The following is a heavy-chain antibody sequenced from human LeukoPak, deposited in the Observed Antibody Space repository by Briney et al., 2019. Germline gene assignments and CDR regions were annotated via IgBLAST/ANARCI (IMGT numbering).Heavy chain of an antibody. Sequence: GGSLRLSCAASGFTFSSYAMHWVRQAPGKGLEWVAVISYDGSNKYYADSVKGRFTISRDNSKNTLYLQMNSLRAEDTAVYYCARGLGVVTAVYFDYWGQGTLVTVSS. CDR1: GFTFSSYA. V-gene: IGHV3-30-3*01. D-gene: IGHD2-21*02. CDR2: ISYDGSNK. CDR3: ARGLGVVTAVYFDY. J-gene: IGHJ4*02.